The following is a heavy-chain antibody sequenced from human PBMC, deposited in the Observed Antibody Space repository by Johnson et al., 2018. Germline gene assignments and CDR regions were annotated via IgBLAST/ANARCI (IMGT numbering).Heavy chain of an antibody. CDR3: ARGRHRLMGYYYGMDG. V-gene: IGHV3-9*01. D-gene: IGHD3-16*01. CDR1: GFTFDDYA. CDR2: INWNSGGI. J-gene: IGHJ6*02. Sequence: VQLVESGGGLVQPGRSMRLSCAASGFTFDDYAMHWVRQAPGKGLEWVSGINWNSGGIGYADSVKGRFTISRDNPKNSLYLQMNSLRPEDTALYYWARGRHRLMGYYYGMDGWGQGTTVTVAS.